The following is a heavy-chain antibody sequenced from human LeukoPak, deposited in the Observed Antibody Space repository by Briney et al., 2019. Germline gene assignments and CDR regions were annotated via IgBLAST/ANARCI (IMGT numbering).Heavy chain of an antibody. CDR1: GYTFTSYD. J-gene: IGHJ4*02. V-gene: IGHV1-8*01. Sequence: GASVKVSCKASGYTFTSYDINWVRQATGQGPEWMGWVSPNSGNTGYAQKFQGRVTMTRSTSMSTAYMELSSLRSEDTAVYYCARDPGMDPTPVDYWGQGTLVTVSS. CDR3: ARDPGMDPTPVDY. CDR2: VSPNSGNT. D-gene: IGHD3/OR15-3a*01.